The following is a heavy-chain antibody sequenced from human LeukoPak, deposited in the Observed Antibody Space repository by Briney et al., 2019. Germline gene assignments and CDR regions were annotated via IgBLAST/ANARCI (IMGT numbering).Heavy chain of an antibody. CDR1: GYTFTRYY. CDR2: INPNSGGT. D-gene: IGHD2-2*01. V-gene: IGHV1-2*02. CDR3: ARDPLSVVPAAMVYYYYGMDV. J-gene: IGHJ6*02. Sequence: ASVRVSCKPSGYTFTRYYMHWVRQAPGQGLEWMGWINPNSGGTNYAQKFQGRVTMTRDTSISTAYMELSRLRSDDTAVYYCARDPLSVVPAAMVYYYYGMDVWGQGTTVTVSS.